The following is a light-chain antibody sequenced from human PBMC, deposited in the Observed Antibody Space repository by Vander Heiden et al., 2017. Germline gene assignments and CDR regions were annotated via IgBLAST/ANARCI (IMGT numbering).Light chain of an antibody. Sequence: QSVLTKPPSASGPPGQRVTISCSGSSSNIGSRTVNWYQLLQGTAPKLLHYSNNQRHSGVPDRISASKSGTSASLAVSGLQSEDEADYYCSAWDNSLNAWVFGGGTKLTVL. CDR3: SAWDNSLNAWV. V-gene: IGLV1-44*01. CDR1: SSNIGSRT. CDR2: SNN. J-gene: IGLJ3*02.